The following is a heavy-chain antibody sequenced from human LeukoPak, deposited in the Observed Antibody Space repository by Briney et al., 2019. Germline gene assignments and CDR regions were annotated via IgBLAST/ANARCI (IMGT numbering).Heavy chain of an antibody. V-gene: IGHV3-15*01. Sequence: GGSLRLSCAASGFTFSNAWMSWVRQAPGKGLEWVGRIKSKTDGGTTDYAAPVKGRFTISRDDSKNTLYLQMNSLKTEDTAVYYCTTPPIGSGSYYNNYWGQGTLVTVSS. CDR2: IKSKTDGGTT. J-gene: IGHJ4*02. CDR3: TTPPIGSGSYYNNY. D-gene: IGHD3-10*01. CDR1: GFTFSNAW.